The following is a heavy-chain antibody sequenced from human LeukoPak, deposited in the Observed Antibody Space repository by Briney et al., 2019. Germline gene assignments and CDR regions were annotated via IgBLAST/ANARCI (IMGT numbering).Heavy chain of an antibody. CDR3: APLAGFFGVVTTNDY. J-gene: IGHJ4*02. V-gene: IGHV3-48*03. Sequence: PGGSLRLSCAASGFTFSSYEMNWVRQAPGKGLEWVSYISSSGSTIYYADSVKGRFTISRDNAKNSLYLQMNSLRAEDTAVYYCAPLAGFFGVVTTNDYWGQGTLVTVSS. CDR2: ISSSGSTI. CDR1: GFTFSSYE. D-gene: IGHD3-3*01.